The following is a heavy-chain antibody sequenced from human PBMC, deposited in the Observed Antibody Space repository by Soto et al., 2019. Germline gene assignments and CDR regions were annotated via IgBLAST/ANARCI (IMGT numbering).Heavy chain of an antibody. CDR2: IYYSGTT. D-gene: IGHD3-16*01. J-gene: IGHJ4*02. Sequence: ISLTCTVSGGSISISSYYWVWIRQPPGKGLEWIGSIYYSGTTDYNPSLNSRVTISVDTSKKQFSLKVSSVTAADTAVYYCARQVNYDFGTGSGYLDSWAQGTLVTVSA. CDR1: GGSISISSYY. CDR3: ARQVNYDFGTGSGYLDS. V-gene: IGHV4-39*01.